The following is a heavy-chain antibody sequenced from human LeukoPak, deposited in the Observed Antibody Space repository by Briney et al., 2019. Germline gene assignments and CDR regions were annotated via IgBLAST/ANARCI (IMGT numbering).Heavy chain of an antibody. V-gene: IGHV4-34*01. CDR1: GGSFNYYY. CDR2: INHSGST. D-gene: IGHD6-19*01. CDR3: ARLWLGSWFDP. Sequence: SETLSLACAVYGGSFNYYYWTWIRQSPGKGLEWIGEINHSGSTNYSPSLKSRVTISVDTSKNQFSLKLSSVTAADTAVYYCARLWLGSWFDPWGQGTLVTVSS. J-gene: IGHJ5*02.